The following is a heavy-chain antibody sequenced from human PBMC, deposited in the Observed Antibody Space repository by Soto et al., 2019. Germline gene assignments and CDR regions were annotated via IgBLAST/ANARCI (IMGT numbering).Heavy chain of an antibody. Sequence: QVQLVQSGAEVKKPGSSVKVSCKASGGTFSNYTFNWVRQAPGQGLEWMGGIIPISGAAYYAQRFQGRVTITADESTNTAYMEVSSLRSEDTAVYYCARPLGNSPLFDYWGQGTLVTVSS. CDR1: GGTFSNYT. J-gene: IGHJ4*02. CDR3: ARPLGNSPLFDY. D-gene: IGHD1-1*01. V-gene: IGHV1-69*01. CDR2: IIPISGAA.